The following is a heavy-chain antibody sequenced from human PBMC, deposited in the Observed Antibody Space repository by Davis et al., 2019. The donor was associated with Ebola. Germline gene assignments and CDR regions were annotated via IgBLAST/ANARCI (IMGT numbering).Heavy chain of an antibody. D-gene: IGHD4-11*01. Sequence: GESLKISCAASGFTFSSYAMHWVRQAPGKGLEWVAVISYDGSNKYYADSVKGRFTISRDNSKNTLYLQMNSLRAEDTAVYYCAREGIELTVTTTPGDYWGQGTLVTVSS. V-gene: IGHV3-30-3*01. CDR1: GFTFSSYA. CDR3: AREGIELTVTTTPGDY. CDR2: ISYDGSNK. J-gene: IGHJ4*02.